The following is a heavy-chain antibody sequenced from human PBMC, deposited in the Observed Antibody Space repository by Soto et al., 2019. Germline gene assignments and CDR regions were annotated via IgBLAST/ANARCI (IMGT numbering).Heavy chain of an antibody. Sequence: SETLSLTCTVSGDSISSADYYWSWVRQTPGKGLEWIGHIFYSGTTYYNPSLKSRLTISVDTSKNHFSLRLTSVTAADTAVYYCARDLWVEPELYYYGMDVWGQGTTVTVSS. CDR2: IFYSGTT. CDR1: GDSISSADYY. J-gene: IGHJ6*02. V-gene: IGHV4-30-4*01. D-gene: IGHD1-1*01. CDR3: ARDLWVEPELYYYGMDV.